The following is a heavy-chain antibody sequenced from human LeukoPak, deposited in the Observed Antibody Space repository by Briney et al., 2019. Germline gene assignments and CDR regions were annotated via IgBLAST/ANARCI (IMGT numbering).Heavy chain of an antibody. J-gene: IGHJ4*02. Sequence: GGSLRLSCAASGYSFSTYNMNWLRQTPRGGLEWGSYISSSSSTIFYADSVKGRFTISRDNAKTSLYLQMNSLRAEDTAVYYCARATPSGSYWFDYWGQGTLVTVSS. D-gene: IGHD3-10*01. CDR2: ISSSSSTI. CDR3: ARATPSGSYWFDY. V-gene: IGHV3-48*01. CDR1: GYSFSTYN.